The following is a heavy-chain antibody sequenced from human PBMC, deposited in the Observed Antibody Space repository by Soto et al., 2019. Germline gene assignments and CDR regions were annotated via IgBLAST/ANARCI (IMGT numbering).Heavy chain of an antibody. CDR2: IIPILGET. V-gene: IGHV1-69*08. J-gene: IGHJ6*02. CDR3: ARGLGGRMDA. Sequence: QVQLVQSGAEVKKPGSSVRVSCKASGTIFSSYTISWVRQAPGQGLEWMGRIIPILGETNSAQKFQGRVTLTADKSTNTAYMELNSLRLEDMAVYYCARGLGGRMDAWGQGTTVTVSS. D-gene: IGHD3-16*01. CDR1: GTIFSSYT.